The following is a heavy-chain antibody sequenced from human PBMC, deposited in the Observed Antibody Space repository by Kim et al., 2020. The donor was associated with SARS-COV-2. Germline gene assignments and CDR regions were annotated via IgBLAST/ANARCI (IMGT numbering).Heavy chain of an antibody. V-gene: IGHV1-3*01. Sequence: GNGNTIYSQKFQGRFTFTTDTSASTAYMELSFLRSEDSAVYYCLGGFYFDYWGQGTLVTVYS. CDR3: LGGFYFDY. D-gene: IGHD3-16*01. CDR2: GNGNT. J-gene: IGHJ4*02.